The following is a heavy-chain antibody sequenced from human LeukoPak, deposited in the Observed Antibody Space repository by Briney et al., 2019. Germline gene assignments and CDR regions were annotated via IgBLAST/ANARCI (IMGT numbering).Heavy chain of an antibody. J-gene: IGHJ4*02. CDR3: ARGGTYYYDSMGPRDY. V-gene: IGHV3-48*01. D-gene: IGHD3-22*01. CDR2: ISSSSSTI. Sequence: GGSLRLSCAASGFTFSSYSMNWVRQAPGKGLEWVSYISSSSSTIYYADSVKGRFTISRDNAKNSLYLQMNSLRAEDTAVYYCARGGTYYYDSMGPRDYWGQGTLVTVSS. CDR1: GFTFSSYS.